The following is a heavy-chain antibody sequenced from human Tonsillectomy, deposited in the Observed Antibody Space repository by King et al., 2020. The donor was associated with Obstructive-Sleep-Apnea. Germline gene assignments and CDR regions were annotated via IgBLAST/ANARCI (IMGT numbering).Heavy chain of an antibody. CDR2: ISAYNGDT. J-gene: IGHJ6*02. CDR3: AREAAAANDYYYYGMDV. Sequence: VKLVESGGEVKKPGASVKVSCKASGYIFISYGISWVRQAPGQGLEWMGWISAYNGDTNYAQNLQGRVTMTTDTSTSTAYMELRSLRSDDTAVYFCAREAAAANDYYYYGMDVWGQGTTVTVSS. D-gene: IGHD6-13*01. V-gene: IGHV1-18*01. CDR1: GYIFISYG.